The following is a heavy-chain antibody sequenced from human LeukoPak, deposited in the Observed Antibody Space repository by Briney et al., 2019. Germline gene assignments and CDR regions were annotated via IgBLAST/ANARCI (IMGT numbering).Heavy chain of an antibody. V-gene: IGHV3-23*01. CDR1: GFTFSSYA. CDR3: AKDSYDILTGYYQN. CDR2: ISGSGGST. J-gene: IGHJ4*02. D-gene: IGHD3-9*01. Sequence: GGSLRLSCAASGFTFSSYAMSWVRQAPGKRLEWVSAISGSGGSTYYADSVKGRFTISRDNSKNTLFLQMNSLRADDTAVYYCAKDSYDILTGYYQNWGQGTLVTVSS.